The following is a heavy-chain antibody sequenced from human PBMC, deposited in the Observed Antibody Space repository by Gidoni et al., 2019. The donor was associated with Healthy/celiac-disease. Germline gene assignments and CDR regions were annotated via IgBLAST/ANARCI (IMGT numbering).Heavy chain of an antibody. D-gene: IGHD2-15*01. CDR3: ASGSPEYCSGGSCYSLYFDY. V-gene: IGHV1-69*02. Sequence: QVQLVQSGAEVKKPGSSVKVSCKASGGTFSSYTISWVRQAPGQGLEWMGRIIPILGIANYAQKFQGRVTITADKSTSTAYMELSSLRSEDTAVYYCASGSPEYCSGGSCYSLYFDYWGQGTLVTVSS. CDR2: IIPILGIA. CDR1: GGTFSSYT. J-gene: IGHJ4*02.